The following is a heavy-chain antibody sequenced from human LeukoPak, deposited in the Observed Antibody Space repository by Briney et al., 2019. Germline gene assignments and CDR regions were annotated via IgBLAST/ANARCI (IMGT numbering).Heavy chain of an antibody. CDR1: GGSISSGSYY. CDR2: IYTSGST. CDR3: AREDYRIAAAVDY. J-gene: IGHJ4*02. D-gene: IGHD6-13*01. V-gene: IGHV4-61*02. Sequence: SETLSLTCTVSGGSISSGSYYWSWIRQPAGKGLEWIGRIYTSGSTNYNPSLKSRVTISVDTSKNQFSLKLSSVTAADTAVYYCAREDYRIAAAVDYWGQGTLVTVSS.